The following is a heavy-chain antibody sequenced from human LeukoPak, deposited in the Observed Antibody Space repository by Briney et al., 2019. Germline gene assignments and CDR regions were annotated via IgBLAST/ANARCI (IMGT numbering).Heavy chain of an antibody. V-gene: IGHV3-9*01. Sequence: PGRSLRLSCAASGFTFDDYAMHWVRQAPGKGLEWVSGISWNSGSIGYADSVKGRFTISRDNAKNSLYLQMNSLRTEDTALYYCAKDRDYDILTGLFDYWAREPWSPSPQ. D-gene: IGHD3-9*01. CDR3: AKDRDYDILTGLFDY. CDR2: ISWNSGSI. J-gene: IGHJ4*02. CDR1: GFTFDDYA.